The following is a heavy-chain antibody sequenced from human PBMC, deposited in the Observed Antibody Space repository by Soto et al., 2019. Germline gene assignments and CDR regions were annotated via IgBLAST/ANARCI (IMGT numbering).Heavy chain of an antibody. CDR2: IYYSGDT. D-gene: IGHD6-19*01. CDR1: GGSVSSGAHY. V-gene: IGHV4-31*03. Sequence: QVQLQESGPGLVKPSQTLSLTCTVSGGSVSSGAHYWSWVRQHPGKRLEWIGYIYYSGDTQYNPSLKSRVTLSIAMSKNQFSLKLRSVTAADTAVYYCARVDSAGWLGYWGRGTLVTVSS. CDR3: ARVDSAGWLGY. J-gene: IGHJ4*02.